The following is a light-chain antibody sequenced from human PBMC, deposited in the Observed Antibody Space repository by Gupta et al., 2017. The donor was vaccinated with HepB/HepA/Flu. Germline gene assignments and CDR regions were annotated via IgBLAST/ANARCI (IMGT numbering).Light chain of an antibody. CDR1: QSVSSY. CDR2: DAA. Sequence: DIVLTQSPATLSLSPGERATLSGRASQSVSSYLAWDQQKPGQAPRHLIYDAANRATGIPARFSGSGSGTDFTLTISSLEPEDFAVYYCQQRSNWPPVYTFGQGTKLEIK. CDR3: QQRSNWPPVYT. V-gene: IGKV3-11*01. J-gene: IGKJ2*01.